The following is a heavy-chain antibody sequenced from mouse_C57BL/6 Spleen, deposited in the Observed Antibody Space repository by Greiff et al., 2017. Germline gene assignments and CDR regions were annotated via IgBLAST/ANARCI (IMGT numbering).Heavy chain of an antibody. V-gene: IGHV1-81*01. CDR3: ARFSFSITKAWFAY. CDR2: IYPRSGNT. D-gene: IGHD2-4*01. Sequence: VQVVESGAELARPGASVKLSCKASGYTFTSYGISWVKQRTGQGLEWIGEIYPRSGNTYYNEKFKGKATLTADKSSSTAYMELRSLTSEDSAVYFCARFSFSITKAWFAYWGQGTLVTVSA. J-gene: IGHJ3*01. CDR1: GYTFTSYG.